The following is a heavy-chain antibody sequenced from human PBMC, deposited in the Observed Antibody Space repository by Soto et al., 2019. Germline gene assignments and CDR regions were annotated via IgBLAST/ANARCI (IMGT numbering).Heavy chain of an antibody. J-gene: IGHJ4*02. D-gene: IGHD1-26*01. CDR1: GFTFSSYS. V-gene: IGHV3-21*01. CDR2: ISSSSSYI. CDR3: QRVRVGQWELRGEDY. Sequence: PGGSLRLSCAASGFTFSSYSMNWVRQAPGKGLEWVSSISSSSSYIYYADSVKGRFTISRDNAKNSLYLQMNSLRAEDTAVYYCQRVRVGQWELRGEDYWGQGTLVTVSS.